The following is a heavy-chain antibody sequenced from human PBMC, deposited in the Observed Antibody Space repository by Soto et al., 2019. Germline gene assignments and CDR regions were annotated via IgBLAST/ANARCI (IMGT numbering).Heavy chain of an antibody. CDR1: GGTFSSYA. Sequence: GASVKVFCKASGGTFSSYAISWVRQAPGQGLEWMGGIIPIFGTANYAQKFQGRVTITADESTSTAYMELSSLRSEDTAVYYCASGPRAAFWSGPRPYYYGMDVWGHGTTVTVSS. CDR2: IIPIFGTA. J-gene: IGHJ6*02. D-gene: IGHD3-3*01. CDR3: ASGPRAAFWSGPRPYYYGMDV. V-gene: IGHV1-69*13.